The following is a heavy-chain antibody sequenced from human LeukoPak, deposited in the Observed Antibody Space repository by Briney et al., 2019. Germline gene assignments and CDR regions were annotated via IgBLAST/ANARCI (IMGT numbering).Heavy chain of an antibody. V-gene: IGHV4-39*01. J-gene: IGHJ4*02. CDR2: IYYSGST. CDR1: GGSISSSSYY. Sequence: SETLSLTCTVSGGSISSSSYYWGWIRQPPGKGLEWIGSIYYSGSTYYNPSLESRVTISVDTSKNQFSLKLSSVTAADTAVYYCARPRRDGYSLYFDYWGQGTLVTVSS. D-gene: IGHD5-24*01. CDR3: ARPRRDGYSLYFDY.